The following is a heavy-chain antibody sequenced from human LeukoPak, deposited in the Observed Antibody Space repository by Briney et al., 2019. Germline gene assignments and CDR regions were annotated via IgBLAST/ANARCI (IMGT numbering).Heavy chain of an antibody. J-gene: IGHJ4*02. CDR2: INHSGST. V-gene: IGHV4-34*01. Sequence: SETLSLTCAVYGGSFSGYYWSWIRQPPGKGLEWSGEINHSGSTNYNPSLKSRVTISVDTSKNQFSLKLSSVTAADTAVYYCARESYYGSGRFDYWGQGTLVTVSS. CDR3: ARESYYGSGRFDY. CDR1: GGSFSGYY. D-gene: IGHD3-10*01.